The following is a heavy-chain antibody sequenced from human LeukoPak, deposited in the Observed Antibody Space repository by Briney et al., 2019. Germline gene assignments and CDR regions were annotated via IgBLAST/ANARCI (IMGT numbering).Heavy chain of an antibody. J-gene: IGHJ4*02. CDR1: GFTFSDYY. V-gene: IGHV3-11*04. D-gene: IGHD1-26*01. Sequence: PGGPLRLSCTASGFTFSDYYMAWLRQGAGRGRAWFTYISGSGGTISYAGSVKGGLTISRNNATISVCLGLKSLTGEDTAVCACARGPPGYYFSFGVRGTLATVSS. CDR2: ISGSGGTI. CDR3: ARGPPGYYFSF.